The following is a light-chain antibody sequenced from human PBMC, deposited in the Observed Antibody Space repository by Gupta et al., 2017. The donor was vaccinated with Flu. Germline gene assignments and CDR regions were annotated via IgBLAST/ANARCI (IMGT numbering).Light chain of an antibody. Sequence: DIQMTQSPSSLSASVGDRVTISCRASQNIDTYLNWYQQKPGKAPKLLIYLASTLQSGVPSRFSGSVSGTXFTLTIXSLQPEDFATYYCQQSDSSLYTFGXGTRLDIK. J-gene: IGKJ2*01. CDR2: LAS. CDR3: QQSDSSLYT. V-gene: IGKV1-39*01. CDR1: QNIDTY.